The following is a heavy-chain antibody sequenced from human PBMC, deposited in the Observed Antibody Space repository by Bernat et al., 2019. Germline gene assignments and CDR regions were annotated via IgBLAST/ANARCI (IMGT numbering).Heavy chain of an antibody. J-gene: IGHJ4*02. Sequence: QVQLVESGGGVVQPGRSLRLSCAASGFTFSSYAMHWVRQAPGKGLEWVAVISYDGSNKYYADSVKGRFTISRDNSKNTLYLQMNSLRAEDTAVYYCARDRARCGGSRYSGPDYWGQGTLVTVSS. CDR2: ISYDGSNK. CDR3: ARDRARCGGSRYSGPDY. V-gene: IGHV3-30*01. D-gene: IGHD2-15*01. CDR1: GFTFSSYA.